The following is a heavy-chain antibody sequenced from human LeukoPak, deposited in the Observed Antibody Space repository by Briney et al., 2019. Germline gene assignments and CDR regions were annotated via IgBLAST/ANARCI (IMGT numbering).Heavy chain of an antibody. CDR1: GFTFSSYA. Sequence: GGSLRLSCAASGFTFSSYAMHWVRQAPGKGLEWVAVISYDGSNKYCADSVKGRFTISRDNSKNTLYLQMNSLRAEDTAVYYCARRGYYDSKSDDAFDIWGQGTMVTVSS. CDR2: ISYDGSNK. V-gene: IGHV3-30*04. D-gene: IGHD3-22*01. CDR3: ARRGYYDSKSDDAFDI. J-gene: IGHJ3*02.